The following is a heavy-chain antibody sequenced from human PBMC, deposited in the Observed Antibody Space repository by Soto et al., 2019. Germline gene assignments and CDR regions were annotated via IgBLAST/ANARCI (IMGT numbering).Heavy chain of an antibody. CDR3: AKDLGYSYGYGPVDY. J-gene: IGHJ4*02. CDR1: GFTFSSYA. D-gene: IGHD5-18*01. Sequence: EVQLLESGGGLVQPGGSLRLSCAASGFTFSSYAMSWVRQAPGKGLEWVSAISASGGSTYYADSVKGRFTISRDNSKNMLYLQMNSLRAEDTAVYYCAKDLGYSYGYGPVDYWGQGTLVTVSS. CDR2: ISASGGST. V-gene: IGHV3-23*01.